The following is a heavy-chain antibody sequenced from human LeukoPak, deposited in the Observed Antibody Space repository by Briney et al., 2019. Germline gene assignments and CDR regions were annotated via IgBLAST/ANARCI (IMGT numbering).Heavy chain of an antibody. J-gene: IGHJ4*02. CDR3: SKAGDTNYYRYGDY. V-gene: IGHV3-23*01. Sequence: QSGGSLRLSCAASGFTFSSYGMSWVRQTPGKGLEWVSAISGSGGGTYYADSVKGRFTISRDNAKNTLYLQMNNLRGEDTALYYCSKAGDTNYYRYGDYWGQGTLVTVSS. CDR1: GFTFSSYG. D-gene: IGHD5-18*01. CDR2: ISGSGGGT.